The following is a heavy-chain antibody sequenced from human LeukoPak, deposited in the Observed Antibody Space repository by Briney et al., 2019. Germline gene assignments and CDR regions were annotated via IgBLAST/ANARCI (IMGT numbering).Heavy chain of an antibody. Sequence: SETLSLTCTVSGGSISGDYWTWIRQPAGKGLEGIGRIYSSGSTNSNPSLKRRVTMSIDTSKNQFSLKLTSVTAADTAVYYCARDRRTGATASYFDSWGPGTLVTVSS. CDR1: GGSISGDY. CDR3: ARDRRTGATASYFDS. CDR2: IYSSGST. J-gene: IGHJ4*02. D-gene: IGHD1-26*01. V-gene: IGHV4-4*07.